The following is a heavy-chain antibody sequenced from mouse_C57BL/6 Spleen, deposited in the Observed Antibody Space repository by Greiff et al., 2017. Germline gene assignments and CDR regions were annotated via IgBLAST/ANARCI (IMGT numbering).Heavy chain of an antibody. CDR1: GFTFSDYY. CDR3: ARQGTTVVEGYFDV. CDR2: ISNGGGST. Sequence: EVQVVESGGGLVQPGGSLKLSCAASGFTFSDYYMYWVRQTPEKRLEWVAYISNGGGSTYYPDTVKGRFTISRDNAKNTLYLQMSRLKSEDTAMYYCARQGTTVVEGYFDVWGTGTTVTVSS. D-gene: IGHD1-1*01. V-gene: IGHV5-12*01. J-gene: IGHJ1*03.